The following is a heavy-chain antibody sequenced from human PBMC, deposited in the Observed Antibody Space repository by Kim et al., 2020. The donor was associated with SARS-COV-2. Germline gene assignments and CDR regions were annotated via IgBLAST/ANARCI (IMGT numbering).Heavy chain of an antibody. J-gene: IGHJ4*02. V-gene: IGHV3-30*18. CDR3: AKDGHYYGSGSYGYYFDY. D-gene: IGHD3-10*01. Sequence: GGSLRLSCAASGFTFSSYGMHWVRPAPGKGLEWVAGISYDGSNKYYADSVKGRFTISRDNSKNTLYLQMNSLRAEDTAVYYCAKDGHYYGSGSYGYYFDYCGQGTLVTVSS. CDR1: GFTFSSYG. CDR2: ISYDGSNK.